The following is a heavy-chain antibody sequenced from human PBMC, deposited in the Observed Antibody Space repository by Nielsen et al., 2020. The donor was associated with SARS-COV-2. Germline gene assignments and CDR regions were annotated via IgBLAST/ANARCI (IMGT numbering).Heavy chain of an antibody. CDR2: IDPSDSYT. CDR3: ARDSSGYYDY. Sequence: KVSCKGSGYSFTSYCISWVRQMPGKGLEWMGRIDPSDSYTNYSPSFQGHVTISADKSISTAYLQWSSLKASDTAMYYCARDSSGYYDYWGQGTLVTVSS. D-gene: IGHD3-22*01. CDR1: GYSFTSYC. V-gene: IGHV5-10-1*01. J-gene: IGHJ4*02.